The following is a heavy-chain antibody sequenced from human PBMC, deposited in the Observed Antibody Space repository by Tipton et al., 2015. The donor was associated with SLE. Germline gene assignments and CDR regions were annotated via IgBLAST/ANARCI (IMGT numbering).Heavy chain of an antibody. J-gene: IGHJ4*02. CDR3: ATQPYDFWSGYVY. Sequence: TLSLTCTVSGGSISSYYWSWIRQPPGKGLEWIGYIYYSGSTNYNPSLKSRVTISVDTSKNQFSLKLSSVTAADTAVYYCATQPYDFWSGYVYWGQGTLVTVSP. D-gene: IGHD3-3*01. V-gene: IGHV4-59*08. CDR1: GGSISSYY. CDR2: IYYSGST.